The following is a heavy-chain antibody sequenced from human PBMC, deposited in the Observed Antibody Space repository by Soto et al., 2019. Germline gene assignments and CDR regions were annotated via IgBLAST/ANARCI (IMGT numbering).Heavy chain of an antibody. J-gene: IGHJ4*02. V-gene: IGHV1-69*01. CDR2: IILPFGTA. CDR1: GRTCRSYA. Sequence: SCKPTGRTCRSYAISWARQAPVEGLEWMGGIILPFGTANYAQKFQGRVTITADESTSTAYMELSSLRSEDTAVYYCARDRDSSGYYYGCFDYWGQGTLVTVSS. D-gene: IGHD3-22*01. CDR3: ARDRDSSGYYYGCFDY.